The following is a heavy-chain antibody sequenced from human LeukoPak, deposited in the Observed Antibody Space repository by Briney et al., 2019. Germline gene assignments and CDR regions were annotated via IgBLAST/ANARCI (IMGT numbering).Heavy chain of an antibody. CDR1: GGTFSSYA. J-gene: IGHJ5*02. D-gene: IGHD3-3*01. CDR2: IIPIFGTA. Sequence: SVKVSCKASGGTFSSYAISWVRQAPGQGLEWMGGIIPIFGTANYAQKFQGRVTITTDESTSTAYMELSSLRSEDTAVYYCARDGEITIFGVVTPNWFDHWGQGTLVTVSS. V-gene: IGHV1-69*05. CDR3: ARDGEITIFGVVTPNWFDH.